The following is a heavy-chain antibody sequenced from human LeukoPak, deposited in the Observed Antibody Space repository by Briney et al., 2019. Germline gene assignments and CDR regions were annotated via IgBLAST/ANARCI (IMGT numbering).Heavy chain of an antibody. CDR3: AYWVGATVFDY. CDR1: GFAFSNFA. J-gene: IGHJ4*02. D-gene: IGHD1-26*01. CDR2: VSYEGTIK. Sequence: GGSLRLSCAASGFAFSNFAMHWVRQAPGKGLEWVAVVSYEGTIKYYSDSAKGRFTISRDNSKNTLYLQMNSLRAEDTAVYYCAYWVGATVFDYWGQGTLVTVSS. V-gene: IGHV3-30*03.